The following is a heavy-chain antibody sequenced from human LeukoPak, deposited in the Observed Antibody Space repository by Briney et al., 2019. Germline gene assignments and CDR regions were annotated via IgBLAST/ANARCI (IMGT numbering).Heavy chain of an antibody. D-gene: IGHD3-10*01. J-gene: IGHJ4*02. CDR3: ARESRVRGVILPDY. CDR2: ISYDGSNK. V-gene: IGHV3-30*04. Sequence: SGGSLRLSCAASGFTFSSYAMHWVRQAPGKGLEWVAVISYDGSNKYYADSVKGRFTISRDNSKNTLYLQMNSLRAEDTAGYYCARESRVRGVILPDYWGQGTLVTVSS. CDR1: GFTFSSYA.